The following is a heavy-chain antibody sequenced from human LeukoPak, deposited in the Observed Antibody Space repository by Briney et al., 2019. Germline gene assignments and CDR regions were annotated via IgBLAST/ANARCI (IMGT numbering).Heavy chain of an antibody. Sequence: GGSLRLSCAATGFTFSSYGMHWVRQAPGKGLEWVAFIRDDGSNKYYTDSVKGRFTISRDNSKNTLFLQMNSLRVEDTAVYYCAKGPWSADYWGQGTLVTVSS. CDR3: AKGPWSADY. V-gene: IGHV3-30*02. CDR2: IRDDGSNK. D-gene: IGHD4/OR15-4a*01. CDR1: GFTFSSYG. J-gene: IGHJ4*02.